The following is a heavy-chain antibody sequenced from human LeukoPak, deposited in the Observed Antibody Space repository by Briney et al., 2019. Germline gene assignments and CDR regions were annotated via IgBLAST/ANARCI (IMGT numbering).Heavy chain of an antibody. V-gene: IGHV4-59*01. J-gene: IGHJ4*02. D-gene: IGHD6-13*01. CDR1: GGSISSYY. Sequence: PSETLSLTCTVSGGSISSYYWSWIRQPPGKGLEWIGYIYYSGSTNYNPSLKSRVTISVDTSKNQFSLKLSSVTAADTAVYYCARGKRSTSWWVDCWGQGTLVTVSS. CDR2: IYYSGST. CDR3: ARGKRSTSWWVDC.